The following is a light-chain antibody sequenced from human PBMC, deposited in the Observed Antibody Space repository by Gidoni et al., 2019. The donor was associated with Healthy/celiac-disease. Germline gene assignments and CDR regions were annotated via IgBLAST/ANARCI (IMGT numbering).Light chain of an antibody. J-gene: IGKJ4*01. CDR3: QQYNSYSS. CDR1: QSISSW. CDR2: KAS. V-gene: IGKV1-5*03. Sequence: DIQMTQSPSTLSASVGDRVTITCRASQSISSWLAWYQQKPGKDPNLLIYKASSLESGVPSRFSGSGSGTEFTLTISSLQPDDFATYYCQQYNSYSSFGGGTKVEIK.